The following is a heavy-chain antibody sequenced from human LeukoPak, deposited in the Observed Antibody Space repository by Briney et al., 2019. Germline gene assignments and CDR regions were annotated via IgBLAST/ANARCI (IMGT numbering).Heavy chain of an antibody. CDR1: GYTFTSYD. J-gene: IGHJ4*02. V-gene: IGHV1-8*03. CDR3: ARGRVPSRPVDY. D-gene: IGHD6-6*01. Sequence: ASVKVSCKASGYTFTSYDINWVRQATGQGLEWMGWMNPNSGNTGYAQKFQGRVTITRNTSISTAYMELSSLRSEDTAVYYCARGRVPSRPVDYWGQGTLVTVSS. CDR2: MNPNSGNT.